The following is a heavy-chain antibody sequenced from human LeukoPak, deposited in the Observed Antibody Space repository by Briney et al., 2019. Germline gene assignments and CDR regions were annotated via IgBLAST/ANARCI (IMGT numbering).Heavy chain of an antibody. V-gene: IGHV3-21*01. CDR2: ISSSSSYI. D-gene: IGHD1-26*01. Sequence: GGSLRLSCAASGFTFSSYSMNWVRQAPGKGLEWVSSISSSSSYIYYADSVKGGVTISRDNAKNSLYLQINSLRAEDTAVYYCAREAYDGGSYLIDYGGQGTLVTVSS. CDR3: AREAYDGGSYLIDY. J-gene: IGHJ4*02. CDR1: GFTFSSYS.